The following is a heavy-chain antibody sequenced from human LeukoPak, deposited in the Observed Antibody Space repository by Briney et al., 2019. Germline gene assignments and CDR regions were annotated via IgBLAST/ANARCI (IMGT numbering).Heavy chain of an antibody. CDR1: GFTFSSYV. CDR3: AREIVGATSDYMDV. D-gene: IGHD1-26*01. Sequence: PGGSLRLSCAASGFTFSSYVMSWVRQAPGKGLEWVSYISSSSSTIYYADSVKGRFTISRDNAKNSLYLQMNSLRAEDTAVYYCAREIVGATSDYMDVWGKGTTVTVSS. J-gene: IGHJ6*03. CDR2: ISSSSSTI. V-gene: IGHV3-48*04.